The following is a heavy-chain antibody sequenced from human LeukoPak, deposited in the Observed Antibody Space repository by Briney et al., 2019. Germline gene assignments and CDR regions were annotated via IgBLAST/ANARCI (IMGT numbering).Heavy chain of an antibody. CDR2: ISGSGGST. CDR3: ARRSPTIVVVVAATEGYFDY. CDR1: GFTFSSYA. D-gene: IGHD2-15*01. J-gene: IGHJ4*02. V-gene: IGHV3-23*01. Sequence: GGSLRLSCAASGFTFSSYAMSWVRQAPGKGLEWVSAISGSGGSTYYADSVKGRFTISRDNSKNTLYLQMNSLRAEDTAVYYCARRSPTIVVVVAATEGYFDYWGQGTLVTVSS.